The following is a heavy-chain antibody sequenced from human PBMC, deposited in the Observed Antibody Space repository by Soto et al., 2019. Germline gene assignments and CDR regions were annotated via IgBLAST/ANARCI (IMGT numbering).Heavy chain of an antibody. CDR2: INHSGST. V-gene: IGHV4-61*01. J-gene: IGHJ4*02. Sequence: SETLSLTCTFSGGSVSSGSYYLSWIRQPPGKGLEWIGEINHSGSTNYNPSLKSRVTISVDTSKNQFSLKLTSVTAADTAVYYCARDKITGLFDYWGQGTLVTVSS. CDR3: ARDKITGLFDY. D-gene: IGHD2-8*02. CDR1: GGSVSSGSYY.